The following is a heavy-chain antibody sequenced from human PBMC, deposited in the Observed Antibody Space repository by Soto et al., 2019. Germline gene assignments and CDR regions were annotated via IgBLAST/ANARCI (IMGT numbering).Heavy chain of an antibody. CDR3: AREYCSGASCYLMYDYYGMDV. D-gene: IGHD2-15*01. V-gene: IGHV3-48*02. Sequence: PGGSLRLSFAASGFTFSSYSMNWFRQAPGKGLEWVSYISSSSSTIYYADSVKGRFTISRDNAKNSLYLQMNSLRDEDTAVYYCAREYCSGASCYLMYDYYGMDVWGQGTTVTVSS. CDR2: ISSSSSTI. J-gene: IGHJ6*02. CDR1: GFTFSSYS.